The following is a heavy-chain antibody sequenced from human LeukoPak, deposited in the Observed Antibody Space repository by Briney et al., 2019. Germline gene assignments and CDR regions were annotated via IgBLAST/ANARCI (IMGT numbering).Heavy chain of an antibody. Sequence: PSETLSLTCAVSGYSISSGYYWGWIRQPPGKGLEWIGSIYHSGSTYYNPSLKSRVTISVDTSKNQFYLKLSSVTAADTSVYYCARRYDSSGYSDYWGQGTLVTVSS. CDR2: IYHSGST. J-gene: IGHJ4*02. CDR1: GYSISSGYY. D-gene: IGHD3-22*01. V-gene: IGHV4-38-2*01. CDR3: ARRYDSSGYSDY.